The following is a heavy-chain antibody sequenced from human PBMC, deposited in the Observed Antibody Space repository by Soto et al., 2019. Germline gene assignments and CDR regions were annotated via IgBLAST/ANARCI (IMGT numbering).Heavy chain of an antibody. CDR1: GFIFNEYG. J-gene: IGHJ4*02. CDR2: IWYDGSNK. V-gene: IGHV3-33*03. CDR3: ARWGCSGSNCNLNQRSFDL. Sequence: GGSLRLSCAASGFIFNEYGMHWVRQAPGKGLEWVAVIWYDGSNKYYADSVKGRFTFSRDNSKNTMSLQMSSLRVEDTAVYYCARWGCSGSNCNLNQRSFDLWGQGTLVTVSS. D-gene: IGHD2-15*01.